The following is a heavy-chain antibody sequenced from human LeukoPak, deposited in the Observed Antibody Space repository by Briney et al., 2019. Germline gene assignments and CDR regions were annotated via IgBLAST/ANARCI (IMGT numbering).Heavy chain of an antibody. J-gene: IGHJ4*02. D-gene: IGHD3-10*01. CDR1: GFTFSSYA. CDR3: AKDLFYGSGSGYFDY. CDR2: ISGSGGST. V-gene: IGHV3-23*01. Sequence: LSGGSLRLSCAASGFTFSSYAMSWVRQAPGKGLEWVSAISGSGGSTYYADSVKGRFTISRDNSKNTLYLQMNSLRAEDTAVYYCAKDLFYGSGSGYFDYWGQGTLVTASS.